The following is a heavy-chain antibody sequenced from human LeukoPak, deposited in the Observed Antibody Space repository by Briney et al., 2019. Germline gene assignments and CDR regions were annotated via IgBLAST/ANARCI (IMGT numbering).Heavy chain of an antibody. CDR3: ARVKGDGYNDYYYYYYMDV. J-gene: IGHJ6*03. CDR1: GFTFSSYS. Sequence: GGSLRLSCAASGFTFSSYSMNWVRQAPGKGLEWVSSISSSSSYIYYADSVKGRFTISRDNAKNSLYLQMNSLRAEDTAVYYCARVKGDGYNDYYYYYYMDVWGKGTTVTISS. CDR2: ISSSSSYI. D-gene: IGHD5-24*01. V-gene: IGHV3-21*04.